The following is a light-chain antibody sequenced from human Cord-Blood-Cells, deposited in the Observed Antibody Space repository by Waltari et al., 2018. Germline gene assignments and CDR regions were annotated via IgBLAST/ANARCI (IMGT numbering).Light chain of an antibody. V-gene: IGKV1-NL1*01. CDR1: QGISNS. CDR2: AAS. CDR3: QLYYSTPYT. Sequence: GDRVTITCRASQGISNSLAWYQQKPGKAPKLLLYAASRLESGVPSRFSGSGSGTDYTLTISSLQPEDFATYYCQLYYSTPYTFGQGTKLEIK. J-gene: IGKJ2*01.